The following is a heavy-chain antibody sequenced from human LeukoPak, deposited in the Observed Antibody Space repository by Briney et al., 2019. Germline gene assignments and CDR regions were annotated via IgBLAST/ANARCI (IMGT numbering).Heavy chain of an antibody. V-gene: IGHV3-21*04. D-gene: IGHD4-17*01. CDR2: ISSSSSYI. Sequence: PGGSLRLSCAASGFTFSSYSMNWVRQAPGKGLEWVSSISSSSSYIYYADSVKGRFTISRDNAKNSLYLQMNSLRAEDTAVYYCARDFPLHDYGDNNWFDPWGQGTLVTVSS. CDR1: GFTFSSYS. CDR3: ARDFPLHDYGDNNWFDP. J-gene: IGHJ5*02.